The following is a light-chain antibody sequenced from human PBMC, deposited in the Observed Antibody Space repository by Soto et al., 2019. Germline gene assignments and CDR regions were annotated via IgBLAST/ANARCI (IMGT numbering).Light chain of an antibody. CDR1: SSDIGAYEY. Sequence: QSALTQPRSVSGSPGQSVTISCTGSSSDIGAYEYVSWYQHHPGKAPKLIIYDVTKRPPGVPDRFSGSKSDNTASLTISGLQAGDEADYHCCSYADNYFYVFGGGTKLTVL. CDR2: DVT. CDR3: CSYADNYFYV. J-gene: IGLJ1*01. V-gene: IGLV2-11*01.